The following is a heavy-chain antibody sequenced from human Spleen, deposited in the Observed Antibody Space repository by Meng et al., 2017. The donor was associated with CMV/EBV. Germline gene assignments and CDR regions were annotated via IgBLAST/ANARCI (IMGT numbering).Heavy chain of an antibody. CDR2: ISAYNHNT. J-gene: IGHJ4*02. CDR1: GYTFTSYG. Sequence: ASVKVSCKASGYTFTSYGISWVRRAPGQGLEWMGWISAYNHNTNYAQKLQDRVTMTTDTSTSTAYMELRSLRSDDTAVYYCARESYCSSTSCYRQGNDYWGQGTLVTVSS. D-gene: IGHD2-2*01. CDR3: ARESYCSSTSCYRQGNDY. V-gene: IGHV1-18*01.